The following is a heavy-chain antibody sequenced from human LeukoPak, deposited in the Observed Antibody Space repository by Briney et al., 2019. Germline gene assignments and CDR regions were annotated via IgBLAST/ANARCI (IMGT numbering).Heavy chain of an antibody. V-gene: IGHV3-23*01. J-gene: IGHJ6*02. D-gene: IGHD6-6*01. CDR3: AKTRSIAAQIQYFGLDV. CDR2: ISGSGGDT. Sequence: GGSLRLSCAASGSTFSSYAMSWVRQAPGKGLEWVSAISGSGGDTDYADSVKGRFTISRDNSKSTLYMQMSSLRAEDTAVYYCAKTRSIAAQIQYFGLDVWGQGTTVTVSS. CDR1: GSTFSSYA.